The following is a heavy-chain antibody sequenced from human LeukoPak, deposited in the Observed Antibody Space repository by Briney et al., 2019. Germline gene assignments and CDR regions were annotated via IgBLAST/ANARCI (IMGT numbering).Heavy chain of an antibody. CDR3: ARDPFCSSSTGCYFEVWFDP. Sequence: RGCLRPSSTPSGFKFDDFDMSWVRQVPGKGLEWVCGITWNGDKTGYAVSVRGRLAISRDNTKKYLHLQMSSLRAEGTGLYYCARDPFCSSSTGCYFEVWFDPWGAGSLVTVSS. J-gene: IGHJ5*02. V-gene: IGHV3-20*04. CDR2: ITWNGDKT. D-gene: IGHD2-2*01. CDR1: GFKFDDFD.